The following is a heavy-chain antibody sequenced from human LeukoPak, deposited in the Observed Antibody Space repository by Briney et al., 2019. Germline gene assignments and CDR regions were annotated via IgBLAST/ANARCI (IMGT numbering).Heavy chain of an antibody. CDR1: GDSVSSNSAA. CDR3: ARDSIAVAPGAFDY. J-gene: IGHJ4*02. V-gene: IGHV6-1*01. D-gene: IGHD6-19*01. CDR2: TYYRSKWYN. Sequence: SQTLSLTCAISGDSVSSNSAAWNWIRQSQSRGLEWLGRTYYRSKWYNDYAVSVKSRITINPDTSKNQFSLQLNSVTPEDTAVYYCARDSIAVAPGAFDYWGQGTLVTVSS.